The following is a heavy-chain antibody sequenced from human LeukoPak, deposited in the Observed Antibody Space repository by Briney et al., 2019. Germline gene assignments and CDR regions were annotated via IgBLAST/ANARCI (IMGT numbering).Heavy chain of an antibody. CDR2: ISSSSSDI. J-gene: IGHJ3*01. CDR3: ARELYDRSGYRAFDAFDA. Sequence: GGSLRLSCAASGFTFSSYTMNWVRQAPGKGLEWVSAISSSSSDIYYADSVKGRFTISRDNAKNSLYLQMNSLRAEDTAVYYCARELYDRSGYRAFDAFDAWGQGTMVTVSS. D-gene: IGHD3-22*01. CDR1: GFTFSSYT. V-gene: IGHV3-21*01.